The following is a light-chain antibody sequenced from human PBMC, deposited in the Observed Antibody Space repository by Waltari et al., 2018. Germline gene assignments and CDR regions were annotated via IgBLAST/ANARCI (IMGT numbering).Light chain of an antibody. Sequence: QSALTQPASVSGSPGQSLTLSCTGTSSDVGGHNYFSWYKQPPGKDPKRMIYHVSKRPSGVSNRFSGSKSGNTASLTISGLQAEDEADYYCSSYTSSSPYVFGTGTKVTVL. CDR1: SSDVGGHNY. CDR3: SSYTSSSPYV. CDR2: HVS. J-gene: IGLJ1*01. V-gene: IGLV2-14*01.